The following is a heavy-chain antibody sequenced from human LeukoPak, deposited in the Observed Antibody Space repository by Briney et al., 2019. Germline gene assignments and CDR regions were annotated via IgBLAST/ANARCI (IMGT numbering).Heavy chain of an antibody. CDR3: ARGAVSEYCSGGSCYRWDY. Sequence: ASVKVSCKASGYSFTSDINWVRQANGQGLEWMGWMNPNSGNTGYARKFQGRVTMTRSTSISTAYLELSSLTSEDTAIYYCARGAVSEYCSGGSCYRWDYWGQGTLVTVSS. CDR2: MNPNSGNT. CDR1: GYSFTSD. D-gene: IGHD2-15*01. J-gene: IGHJ4*02. V-gene: IGHV1-8*01.